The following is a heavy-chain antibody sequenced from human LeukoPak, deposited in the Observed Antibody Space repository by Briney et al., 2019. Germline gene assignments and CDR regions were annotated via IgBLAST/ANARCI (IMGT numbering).Heavy chain of an antibody. CDR3: AREMVRGVTIKIFDY. D-gene: IGHD3-10*01. CDR1: GYTFTSYY. CDR2: INPSGGST. J-gene: IGHJ4*02. V-gene: IGHV1-46*01. Sequence: ASVKVSCKASGYTFTSYYMHWVRQAPGQGLEWMGIINPSGGSTSYAQKFQGRVTMTRDTSTSTVYMELSSLRSEDTAVYYCAREMVRGVTIKIFDYWGQGTLVTVSS.